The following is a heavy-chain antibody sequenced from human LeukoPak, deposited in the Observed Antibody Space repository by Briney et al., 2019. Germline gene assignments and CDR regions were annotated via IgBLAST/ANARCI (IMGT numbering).Heavy chain of an antibody. Sequence: SETLSLTCVLYGGSSSGYYWSWIRQPPGKGLEWIGEINHSRSTNYNPSLKSRVTISVDTSKSQFSLRLSSVTAADTAVYYCARSLPATAIAHYFDYWGQGTLVTVSS. J-gene: IGHJ4*02. V-gene: IGHV4-34*01. CDR3: ARSLPATAIAHYFDY. D-gene: IGHD2-2*02. CDR1: GGSSSGYY. CDR2: INHSRST.